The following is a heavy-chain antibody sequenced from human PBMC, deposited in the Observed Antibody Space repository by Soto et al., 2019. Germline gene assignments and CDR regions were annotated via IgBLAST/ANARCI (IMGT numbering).Heavy chain of an antibody. D-gene: IGHD1-20*01. CDR1: GFDFSNTW. J-gene: IGHJ4*02. Sequence: GGSLRLSCATSGFDFSNTWIHWVRQVPGQGLVWVSRIYSDGSSIIYADSVKGRFTLSRDNAKNTVHLQMSSLRVEDTAVYYCAKDWYHTIDSWGQGIPVTVSS. CDR2: IYSDGSSI. V-gene: IGHV3-74*01. CDR3: AKDWYHTIDS.